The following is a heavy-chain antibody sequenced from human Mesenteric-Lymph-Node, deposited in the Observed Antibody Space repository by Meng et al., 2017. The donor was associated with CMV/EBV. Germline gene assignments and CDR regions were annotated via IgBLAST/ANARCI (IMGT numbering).Heavy chain of an antibody. CDR3: ARGEDYYDSSGYSLSY. CDR1: GFIFSNYG. D-gene: IGHD3-22*01. V-gene: IGHV3-30*02. J-gene: IGHJ4*02. CDR2: IRYDVSNE. Sequence: GESLKISCAASGFIFSNYGMHWVRQAPGKGLEWVAFIRYDVSNELYADSVKGRFTISRDNSKNTLYLQMNSLRAEDSAVYYCARGEDYYDSSGYSLSYWGQGTLVTVSS.